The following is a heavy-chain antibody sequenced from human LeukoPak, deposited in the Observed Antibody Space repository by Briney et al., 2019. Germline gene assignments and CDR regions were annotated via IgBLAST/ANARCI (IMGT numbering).Heavy chain of an antibody. D-gene: IGHD4-11*01. CDR3: AKGPNDDSNYLFDY. CDR1: GFTFSSYA. J-gene: IGHJ4*02. V-gene: IGHV3-23*01. Sequence: GGSLRLSCAASGFTFSSYAMSWVRQVPGKGLEWVSVITGSGDRPYYADSVKGRFTVSRDNSKKTMYLQINSLKTEETAVYYCAKGPNDDSNYLFDYWGQGTLVGVSS. CDR2: ITGSGDRP.